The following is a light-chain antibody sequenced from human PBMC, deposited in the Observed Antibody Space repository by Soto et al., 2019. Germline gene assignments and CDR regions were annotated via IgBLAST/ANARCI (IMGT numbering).Light chain of an antibody. V-gene: IGLV2-8*01. CDR3: SSYAGGNNAYV. CDR2: EVT. Sequence: QSVLTQPASVSGSPGQSVTISCTGASSDVGGYNYVSWYQQHPGKAPKLMIYEVTKRPSGVPDRFSGSKSGNTASLTVSGLQPEDEADYYCSSYAGGNNAYVFGTGTKLTVL. J-gene: IGLJ1*01. CDR1: SSDVGGYNY.